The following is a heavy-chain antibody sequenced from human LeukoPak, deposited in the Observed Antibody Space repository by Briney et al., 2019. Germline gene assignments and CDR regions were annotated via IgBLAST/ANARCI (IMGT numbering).Heavy chain of an antibody. Sequence: KTGGPLRLSCAASGFTFNNYGMSWVRQAPGKGREWVSSVSGGGGSTFYADSVKGRFTISKDKSKSTLFLQMNSLRAADMAVYYCARGGVGDAFDIWGQGTMVTVSS. CDR1: GFTFNNYG. J-gene: IGHJ3*02. CDR3: ARGGVGDAFDI. D-gene: IGHD3-3*01. V-gene: IGHV3-23*01. CDR2: VSGGGGST.